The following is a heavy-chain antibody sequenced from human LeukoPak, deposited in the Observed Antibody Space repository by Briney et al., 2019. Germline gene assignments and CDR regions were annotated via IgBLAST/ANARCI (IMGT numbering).Heavy chain of an antibody. J-gene: IGHJ1*01. CDR3: APPGGGPYQLTLYFQH. CDR1: GGSISSSSYY. Sequence: SETLSLTCTVSGGSISSSSYYWGWSRQPPGRGLEWIGSIYYSGSTYYNPSLKSRVTISVDTSKNQFSLKLSSVTAADTAVYYCAPPGGGPYQLTLYFQHWGQGTLVTVSS. V-gene: IGHV4-39*01. D-gene: IGHD2-2*01. CDR2: IYYSGST.